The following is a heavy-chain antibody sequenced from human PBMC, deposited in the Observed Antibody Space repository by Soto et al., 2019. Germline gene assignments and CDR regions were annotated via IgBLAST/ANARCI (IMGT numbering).Heavy chain of an antibody. D-gene: IGHD1-1*01. J-gene: IGHJ6*02. CDR3: ARGRYQTGTTAGGMDV. CDR1: GFTFSSYE. V-gene: IGHV3-48*03. Sequence: GGSLRLSCAASGFTFSSYEMNWVRQAPGKGLEWVSYISSSGSTIYYADSVKGRFTISRDNAKNSLYLQMNSLRAEDTAVYYCARGRYQTGTTAGGMDVCGQGTTVTVSS. CDR2: ISSSGSTI.